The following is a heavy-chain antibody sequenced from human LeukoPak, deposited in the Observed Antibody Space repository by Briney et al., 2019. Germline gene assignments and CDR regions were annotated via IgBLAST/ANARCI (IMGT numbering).Heavy chain of an antibody. J-gene: IGHJ6*04. Sequence: PGRSLRLSCAASGFTFSSYAMHWVRQAPGKGLEWVAVISYDGSNKNYADSVKGRFTISRDNSKNTLYLQMNSLRAEDTAVYYCARGGYYYGSGSYYIYGMDVWGKGTTVTVSS. CDR2: ISYDGSNK. CDR1: GFTFSSYA. D-gene: IGHD3-10*01. V-gene: IGHV3-30*04. CDR3: ARGGYYYGSGSYYIYGMDV.